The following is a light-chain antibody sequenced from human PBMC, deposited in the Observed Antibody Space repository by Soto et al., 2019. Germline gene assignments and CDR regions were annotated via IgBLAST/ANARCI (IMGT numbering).Light chain of an antibody. CDR3: QQYNSHSS. V-gene: IGKV1-5*01. Sequence: DIQMTQSPSTLSASVGDRVTITCRASQSISSWLAWYQQKPGKAPKLLIYDASSLESGAPSRFSGSGSGTEFTLTSSSLQADDFANYYCQQYNSHSSFGQGTKLEIK. CDR2: DAS. J-gene: IGKJ2*01. CDR1: QSISSW.